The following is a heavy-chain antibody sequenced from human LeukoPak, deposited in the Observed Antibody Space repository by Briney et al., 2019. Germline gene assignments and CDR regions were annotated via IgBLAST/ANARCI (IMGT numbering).Heavy chain of an antibody. CDR2: INHSGST. CDR3: ARGQRIIGSSWSWFDP. J-gene: IGHJ5*02. V-gene: IGHV4-34*01. CDR1: GGSFSGYY. D-gene: IGHD6-13*01. Sequence: SETLSLTCAVYGGSFSGYYWSWIRQPPGKGLEWIGEINHSGSTNYNPSLKSRVTISVDTSKNQFSLKLSSVTAADTAVYYCARGQRIIGSSWSWFDPWGQGTLVTVSS.